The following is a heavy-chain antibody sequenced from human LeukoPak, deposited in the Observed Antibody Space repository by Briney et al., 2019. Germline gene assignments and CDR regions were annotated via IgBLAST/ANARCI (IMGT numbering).Heavy chain of an antibody. CDR3: ARAYYYGSGSYPS. V-gene: IGHV3-48*04. CDR2: ISGSSGTI. D-gene: IGHD3-10*01. J-gene: IGHJ5*02. CDR1: GFTFSRYS. Sequence: GGSLRLSCEASGFTFSRYSMNWVRQAPGKGLEWVSYISGSSGTIYYADSVKGRVTISRDNAKNSLYLQMNSLRAEDTAVYYCARAYYYGSGSYPSWGQGTLVTVSS.